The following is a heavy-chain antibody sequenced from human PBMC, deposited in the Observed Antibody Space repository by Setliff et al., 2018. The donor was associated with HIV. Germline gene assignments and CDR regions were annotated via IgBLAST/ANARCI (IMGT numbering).Heavy chain of an antibody. V-gene: IGHV4-59*12. CDR2: IFYGGNA. D-gene: IGHD5-12*01. Sequence: PSETLSLTCTVSAGAIRSYYWSWIRQSQGKGLEWIGYIFYGGNANYSPSLKGRVTMPLDTSRNQFSLKLTSVTAADTAVYYCASTGHIEIDPLQPFEIWGQGTMVTVSS. J-gene: IGHJ3*02. CDR1: AGAIRSYY. CDR3: ASTGHIEIDPLQPFEI.